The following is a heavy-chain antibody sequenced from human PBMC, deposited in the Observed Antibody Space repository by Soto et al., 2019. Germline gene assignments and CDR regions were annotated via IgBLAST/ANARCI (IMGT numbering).Heavy chain of an antibody. D-gene: IGHD3-10*02. CDR3: ARDQSQGQMLLPYFDY. CDR1: VFKFRGYS. Sequence: GWSLRLSCASSVFKFRGYSMSWVRQAPGKGLEWVASISSGSHFIYYADSVRGRFTISRDNARDSLLLQMNSLRAGDTGVYFCARDQSQGQMLLPYFDYWGQGTLVTVSS. J-gene: IGHJ4*02. V-gene: IGHV3-21*04. CDR2: ISSGSHFI.